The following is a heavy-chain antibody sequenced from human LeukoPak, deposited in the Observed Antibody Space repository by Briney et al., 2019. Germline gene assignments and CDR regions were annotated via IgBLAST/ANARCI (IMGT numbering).Heavy chain of an antibody. D-gene: IGHD6-13*01. CDR2: INSSSSDI. J-gene: IGHJ4*02. Sequence: GGSLRLSCAASGFTFSSYSMNWVRQAPGKGLEWVSSINSSSSDIYYADSVKGRFTISRDNAKNSLYLQMNSLRAEDTAVYYCARDKRLWVYNPPYYFDYWGQGTLVTVSS. CDR3: ARDKRLWVYNPPYYFDY. CDR1: GFTFSSYS. V-gene: IGHV3-21*01.